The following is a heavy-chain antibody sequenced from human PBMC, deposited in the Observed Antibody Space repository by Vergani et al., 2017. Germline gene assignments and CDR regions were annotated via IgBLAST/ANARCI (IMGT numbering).Heavy chain of an antibody. CDR1: GFTFSSYW. D-gene: IGHD1-26*01. CDR3: ARGGDSGSYLKGYYYYGMDV. CDR2: IKQYGSEK. Sequence: EVQLVESGGGLVQPGGSLRLSCAASGFTFSSYWMSWVRQAPGKGLEWVANIKQYGSEKYYVDSVKGRFTISRDNAKNSLYLQMNSLRAEDTAVYYCARGGDSGSYLKGYYYYGMDVWGQGTTVTVSS. J-gene: IGHJ6*02. V-gene: IGHV3-7*03.